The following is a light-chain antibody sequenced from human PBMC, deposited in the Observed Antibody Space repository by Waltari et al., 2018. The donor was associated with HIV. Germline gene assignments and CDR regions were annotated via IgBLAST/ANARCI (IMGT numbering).Light chain of an antibody. CDR2: AAS. V-gene: IGKV1-12*01. CDR1: QSISTW. J-gene: IGKJ2*01. Sequence: DIHMTQSPSSLSASVGDRNTITCRASQSISTWLIWYQQKAGQAPKLLIYAASSLQLGVPPRFNGTVSGRDFTLTIRSLQPEDSATYFCQQAYTFPYTFGQGTKFEIK. CDR3: QQAYTFPYT.